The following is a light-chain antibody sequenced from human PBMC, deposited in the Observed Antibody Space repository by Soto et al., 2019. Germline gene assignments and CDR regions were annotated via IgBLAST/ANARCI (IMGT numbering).Light chain of an antibody. J-gene: IGKJ4*01. CDR1: QTVGGNF. Sequence: DIVLAQSPGTLSLSPGERAALSCRASQTVGGNFLAWYQQKPGQAPRLLIYGASTRATGIPDRFSGSGSGTDFTLTISRLEPEDFATYYCQQTRSYPSTFGGGTKVEIK. CDR2: GAS. V-gene: IGKV3-20*01. CDR3: QQTRSYPST.